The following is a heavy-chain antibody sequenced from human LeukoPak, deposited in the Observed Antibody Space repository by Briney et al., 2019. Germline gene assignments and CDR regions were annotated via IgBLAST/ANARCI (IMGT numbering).Heavy chain of an antibody. CDR3: ARENSSGCYPNAFDY. CDR2: IYYSGST. J-gene: IGHJ4*02. Sequence: NTSQTLSRTCTVSGGSISSGGYYWSWIRQQPGKGLEWIGYIYYSGSTYYNPSLKSRVTISVDTSKNQFSLKLSSVTAADTAVYYCARENSSGCYPNAFDYWGQGTLVTVSS. V-gene: IGHV4-31*03. CDR1: GGSISSGGYY. D-gene: IGHD3-22*01.